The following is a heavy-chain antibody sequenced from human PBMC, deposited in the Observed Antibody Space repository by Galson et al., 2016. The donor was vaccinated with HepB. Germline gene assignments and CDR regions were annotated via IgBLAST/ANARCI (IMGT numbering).Heavy chain of an antibody. J-gene: IGHJ4*02. CDR2: INPDSGGT. D-gene: IGHD3-3*01. V-gene: IGHV1-2*02. CDR3: ARDLNTKGIFGVVIIDYYFDQ. Sequence: SVKVSCKASGYTFTGHYMHWVRQAPGQGPEWMGWINPDSGGTDYAQKFQGRVTMTRDTSISTAYMELSRLRSDDTAVYYCARDLNTKGIFGVVIIDYYFDQWGQGTLVTVSS. CDR1: GYTFTGHY.